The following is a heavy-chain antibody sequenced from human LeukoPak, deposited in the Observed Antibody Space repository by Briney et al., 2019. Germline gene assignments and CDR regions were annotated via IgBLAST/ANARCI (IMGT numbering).Heavy chain of an antibody. CDR3: ARARSSWYGALFDY. D-gene: IGHD6-13*01. CDR2: IYTSGNT. J-gene: IGHJ4*02. Sequence: SQTLSLTSTVSGGSLSSGSYYWGWLRQPAGKGLEWIGRIYTSGNTNYNTSIKRRVTISVDTPKNQISLKLSSVTAADTAVYYCARARSSWYGALFDYWGQGTLVTAS. V-gene: IGHV4-61*02. CDR1: GGSLSSGSYY.